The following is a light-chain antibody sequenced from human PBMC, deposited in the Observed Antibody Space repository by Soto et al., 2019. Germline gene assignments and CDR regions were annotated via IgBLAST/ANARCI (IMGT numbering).Light chain of an antibody. J-gene: IGKJ5*01. CDR1: QSVSSY. CDR2: DAS. CDR3: QQRSNGPLT. V-gene: IGKV3-11*01. Sequence: EIVLTQSPATLSLSPGERVTLSCRASQSVSSYFAWYQQKPGQAPRLLIYDASNRATDIPARFSGSGSGTDFTLTISSLEPEDFAVYYCQQRSNGPLTFGQGTRLEIK.